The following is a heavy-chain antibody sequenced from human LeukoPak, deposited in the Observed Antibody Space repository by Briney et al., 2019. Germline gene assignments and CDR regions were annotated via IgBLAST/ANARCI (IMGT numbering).Heavy chain of an antibody. J-gene: IGHJ6*03. CDR2: ISDSGGST. CDR1: GFTFSNYA. Sequence: PGGSLRLSCAASGFTFSNYAMSWVRQAPGKGLEWVSSISDSGGSTYYADFVKGRFTISRDNSKNTLYLQMNSLRAEDTAVYYCARGTSKLYYMDVWGKGTTVTISS. CDR3: ARGTSKLYYMDV. V-gene: IGHV3-23*01. D-gene: IGHD1-7*01.